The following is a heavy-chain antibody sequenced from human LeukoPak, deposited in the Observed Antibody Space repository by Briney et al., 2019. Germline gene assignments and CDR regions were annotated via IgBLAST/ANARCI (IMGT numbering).Heavy chain of an antibody. J-gene: IGHJ6*02. V-gene: IGHV4-59*01. CDR2: IHYTGST. D-gene: IGHD1-26*01. CDR3: ARTGYGRDYYGMDV. CDR1: GGSTSGSY. Sequence: SETLSLTCSVSGGSTSGSYWSWVRQPPGKGLLWIGYIHYTGSTVYNPSLKSRVTISIDTPKNQVSLRVTSVTAADTAVYYCARTGYGRDYYGMDVWGQGTAVTVSS.